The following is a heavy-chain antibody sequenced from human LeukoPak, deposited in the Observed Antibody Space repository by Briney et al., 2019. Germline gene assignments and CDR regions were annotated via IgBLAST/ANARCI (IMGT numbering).Heavy chain of an antibody. CDR1: GGSIRSSSYY. Sequence: PSETLSLTCTVSGGSIRSSSYYWGWIRQPPGKGLEWIGSIYYGGSTYYNPSLKSRVTISVDTSKNQFSLKLSSVTAADTAVYYCASLRERSYYARGFDYWGQGTLVTVSS. CDR3: ASLRERSYYARGFDY. V-gene: IGHV4-39*01. J-gene: IGHJ4*02. CDR2: IYYGGST. D-gene: IGHD1-26*01.